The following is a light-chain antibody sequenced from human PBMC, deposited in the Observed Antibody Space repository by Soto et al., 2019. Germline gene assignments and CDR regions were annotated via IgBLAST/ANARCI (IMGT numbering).Light chain of an antibody. V-gene: IGKV1-39*01. CDR3: QQSYSTPMYT. CDR1: QSISSY. CDR2: AAS. Sequence: DIQMTQSPSSLSASVGDRVTITCRASQSISSYLNWYQQKPGKAPKLLIYAASSLQSEVPSRFSGSGSGTDFTLTIISLQPEDFATYYCQQSYSTPMYTFGQGTKLEIK. J-gene: IGKJ2*01.